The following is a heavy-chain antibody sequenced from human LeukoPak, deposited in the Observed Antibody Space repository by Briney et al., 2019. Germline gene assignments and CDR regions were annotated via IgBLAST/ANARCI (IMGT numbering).Heavy chain of an antibody. J-gene: IGHJ4*02. V-gene: IGHV3-7*01. D-gene: IGHD3-10*01. CDR3: ARDRFGEFDY. CDR1: GFTFSRYR. CDR2: IKQDGREK. Sequence: GGSLRLSCAASGFTFSRYRMNWVRQAPGKGLEWVANIKQDGREKYYVDSVKGRFTISRDNSKNTLYLQMNSLRAEDTAVYYCARDRFGEFDYWGQGTLVTVSS.